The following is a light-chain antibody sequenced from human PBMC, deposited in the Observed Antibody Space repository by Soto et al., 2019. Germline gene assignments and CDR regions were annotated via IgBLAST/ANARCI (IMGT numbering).Light chain of an antibody. V-gene: IGKV3-20*01. CDR2: GAS. CDR1: QSVTGTY. Sequence: EIVLTQSPGTLSLSPGERATLSCRASQSVTGTYLAWYQQKPGQAPRLLIYGASTRAAGVPDRFSGSGSETDFTLIITRLEPEDFAVYYCQQYGRSPLLYTFGQGTKLGVK. J-gene: IGKJ2*01. CDR3: QQYGRSPLLYT.